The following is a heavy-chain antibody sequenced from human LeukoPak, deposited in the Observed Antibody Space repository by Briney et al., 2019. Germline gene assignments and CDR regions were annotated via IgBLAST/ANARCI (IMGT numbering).Heavy chain of an antibody. CDR1: GGSFSGYY. CDR3: ARVPTVTTFYYYGMDV. CDR2: INHSGST. Sequence: SETLSLTCAVYGGSFSGYYWSWIRQPPGKGLEWIGEINHSGSTNYNPSLKSRVTISVDTSKNQFSLKLSSVTAADTAVYYCARVPTVTTFYYYGMDVWGQGTTVTASS. V-gene: IGHV4-34*01. J-gene: IGHJ6*02. D-gene: IGHD4-17*01.